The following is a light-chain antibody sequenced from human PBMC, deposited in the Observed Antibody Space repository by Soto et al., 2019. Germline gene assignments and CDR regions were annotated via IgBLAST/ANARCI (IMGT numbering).Light chain of an antibody. V-gene: IGKV1-5*03. Sequence: GDRVIITCRASQSISSWLAWYQQKPGKAPNLLIYKASTLKSGVPSRFSGSGSGTEFTLTISSLQPDDFATYYSQQYDNDSWTFGQGTKVEIK. CDR1: QSISSW. CDR2: KAS. CDR3: QQYDNDSWT. J-gene: IGKJ1*01.